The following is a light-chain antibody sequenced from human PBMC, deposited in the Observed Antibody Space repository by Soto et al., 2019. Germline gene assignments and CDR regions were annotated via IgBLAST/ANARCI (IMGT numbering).Light chain of an antibody. CDR3: GTWDSSLSAV. J-gene: IGLJ2*01. CDR2: DNN. Sequence: QSVLTQPLSVSAAPGQKVTLSCSGSSSNIGNNYVSWYQQLPGTAPKLLIYDNNKRPSGIPDRFSGSKSGTSATLGITGLQTGDEADYYCGTWDSSLSAVFGGGTKLTVL. CDR1: SSNIGNNY. V-gene: IGLV1-51*01.